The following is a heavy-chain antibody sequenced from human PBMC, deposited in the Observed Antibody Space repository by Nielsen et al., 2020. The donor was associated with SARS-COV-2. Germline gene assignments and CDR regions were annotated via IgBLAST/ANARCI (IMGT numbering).Heavy chain of an antibody. CDR1: GGSISSTNW. D-gene: IGHD7-27*01. J-gene: IGHJ4*02. V-gene: IGHV4-4*02. CDR2: IYHSGTT. Sequence: SETLSLTCAVSGGSISSTNWWTWVRQAPGKGLEWIGEIYHSGTTNYNPALESRITISVDKRTNRFSLSLNSVTAADTAVYYCARDCSCGLGSSPSYYFDYWGQGTLVTVSS. CDR3: ARDCSCGLGSSPSYYFDY.